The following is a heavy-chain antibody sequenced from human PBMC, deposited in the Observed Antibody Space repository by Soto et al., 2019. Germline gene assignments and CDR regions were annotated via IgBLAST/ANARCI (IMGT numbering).Heavy chain of an antibody. J-gene: IGHJ4*02. CDR1: GFTVSAYT. CDR3: ARWEQPLFDY. Sequence: QVQLVESGGGVVQPGRSLRLSCAASGFTVSAYTMHWVRQAPGKGLEWVAVISSDGSHKYYADSLKGRFTISRDNSTNTLYLQMNSLRAEDTAVYCCARWEQPLFDYWGQGTLVTVSS. CDR2: ISSDGSHK. V-gene: IGHV3-30-3*01. D-gene: IGHD1-26*01.